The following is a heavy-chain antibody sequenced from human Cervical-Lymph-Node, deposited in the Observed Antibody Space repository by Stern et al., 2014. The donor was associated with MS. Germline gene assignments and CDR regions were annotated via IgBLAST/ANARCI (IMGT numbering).Heavy chain of an antibody. CDR2: IYHSWST. CDR1: GGSISSGGYS. CDR3: ARSSTVTPNAFDI. J-gene: IGHJ3*02. Sequence: QLQLQESGSGLVKPSQTLSLTCAVSGGSISSGGYSWSWIRQPPGKGLEWVGHIYHSWSTYSTPSLKSRVTISVDRSKNQFSLKLCSVTAADTAVYYCARSSTVTPNAFDIWGQGTMVTVSS. D-gene: IGHD4-17*01. V-gene: IGHV4-30-2*01.